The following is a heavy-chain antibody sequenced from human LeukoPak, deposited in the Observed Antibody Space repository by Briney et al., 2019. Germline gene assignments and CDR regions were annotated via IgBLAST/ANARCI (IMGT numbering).Heavy chain of an antibody. Sequence: GGSLRLSCAASGFTFSSYSMNWVRQGPGKGLERVSSISSSSSYIYYADSVKGRFTISRDNAKNSLYLQMNSLRAEDTAVYYCASCGRFGELLPLYDYWGQGTLVTVSS. CDR3: ASCGRFGELLPLYDY. V-gene: IGHV3-21*04. D-gene: IGHD3-10*01. CDR2: ISSSSSYI. J-gene: IGHJ4*02. CDR1: GFTFSSYS.